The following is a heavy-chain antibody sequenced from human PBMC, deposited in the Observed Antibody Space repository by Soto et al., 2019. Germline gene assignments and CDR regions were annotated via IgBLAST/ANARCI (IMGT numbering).Heavy chain of an antibody. V-gene: IGHV4-61*01. CDR2: IYYSGST. CDR1: GGSISNTPYY. CDR3: AREGSSRGFYYYAMDV. J-gene: IGHJ6*02. Sequence: PSETLSLTCTVSGGSISNTPYYWSWIRQPPGKGLEWSGYIYYSGSTNYNPSLKSRVTISVDTSKNQFSLKVSSVTAADTAVYYCAREGSSRGFYYYAMDVWGQGTTVTVS. D-gene: IGHD6-13*01.